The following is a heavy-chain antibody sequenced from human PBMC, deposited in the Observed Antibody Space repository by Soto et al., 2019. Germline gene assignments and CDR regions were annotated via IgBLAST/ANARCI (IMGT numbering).Heavy chain of an antibody. Sequence: PSETLSLTCNFSGSPISSYYWSLFRQPPGQGLEWVGYIYYTGTTTYKDPSLKSRVTISVDTSKNQISLKLDSVTAADTAVYYCASIWFGDFDYWGHGTLVTVSS. V-gene: IGHV4-59*08. CDR1: GSPISSYY. CDR2: IYYTGTT. J-gene: IGHJ4*01. D-gene: IGHD3-10*01. CDR3: ASIWFGDFDY.